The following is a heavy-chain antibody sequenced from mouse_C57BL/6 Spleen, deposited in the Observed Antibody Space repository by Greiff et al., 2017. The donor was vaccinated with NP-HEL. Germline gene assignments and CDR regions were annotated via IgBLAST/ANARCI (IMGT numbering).Heavy chain of an antibody. V-gene: IGHV1-66*01. CDR3: ARVVQRDAMDY. D-gene: IGHD1-1*02. CDR2: IYPGSGNT. CDR1: GYSFTSYY. J-gene: IGHJ4*01. Sequence: QVQLKQSGPELVKPGASVKISCKASGYSFTSYYIHWVKQRPGQGLEWIGWIYPGSGNTKYNEKFKGKATLTADTSPSTAYMQLSSLTSEDSAVYYCARVVQRDAMDYWGQGTSVTVSS.